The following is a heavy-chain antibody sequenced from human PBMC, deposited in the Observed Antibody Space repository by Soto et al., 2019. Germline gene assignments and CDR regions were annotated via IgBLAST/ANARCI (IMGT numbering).Heavy chain of an antibody. CDR1: RFTFSGYS. J-gene: IGHJ4*02. D-gene: IGHD3-3*02. CDR3: AKSYGDTWKHYYFDY. V-gene: IGHV3-23*01. CDR2: ISGSGGST. Sequence: EVQLLESGGGLVQPGGSLRLSCAASRFTFSGYSMSWVRQAPGKGLEWVSGISGSGGSTYYADSVKGRFTISRDNSESTLFLRMNSLRAEDTALYYCAKSYGDTWKHYYFDYWGQGTLVTVSS.